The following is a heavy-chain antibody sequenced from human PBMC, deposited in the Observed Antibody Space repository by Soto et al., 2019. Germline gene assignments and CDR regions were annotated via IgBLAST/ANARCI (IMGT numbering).Heavy chain of an antibody. V-gene: IGHV1-18*01. CDR2: ISTYNGNT. CDR3: ARTVAGYFDY. CDR1: GYTFTSSG. D-gene: IGHD6-19*01. J-gene: IGHJ4*02. Sequence: ASVKVSCTASGYTFTSSGISWVRQAPGQGPEWMGWISTYNGNTNYAQNLQGRVTMTTDTSTSTAYMELRGLRSDDTAVYYCARTVAGYFDYWGQGTLVTVS.